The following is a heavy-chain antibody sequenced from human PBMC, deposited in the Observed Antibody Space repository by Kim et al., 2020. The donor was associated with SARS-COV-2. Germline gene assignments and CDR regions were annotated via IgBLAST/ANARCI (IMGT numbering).Heavy chain of an antibody. J-gene: IGHJ4*02. CDR3: ARSEYDFWSGYFDY. D-gene: IGHD3-3*01. V-gene: IGHV4-31*02. Sequence: HPALTSRVTISVDTSKNQFSLKLSSVTAADTAVYYCARSEYDFWSGYFDYWGQGTLVTVSS.